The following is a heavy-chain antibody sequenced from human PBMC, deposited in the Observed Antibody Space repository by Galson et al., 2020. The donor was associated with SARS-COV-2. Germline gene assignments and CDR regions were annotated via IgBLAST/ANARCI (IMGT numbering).Heavy chain of an antibody. CDR2: INHNSGGT. CDR1: GYTFTGYY. V-gene: IGHV1-2*02. CDR3: ARRYCSSTSCYEGGWNV. D-gene: IGHD2-2*01. Sequence: ASVKVSCKASGYTFTGYYMHWVRQAPGQGLEWMGWINHNSGGTNYAQKFQGRVTMTRDTSISTAYMELSRLRSDDTAVYYCARRYCSSTSCYEGGWNVWGQGTTVTVSS. J-gene: IGHJ6*02.